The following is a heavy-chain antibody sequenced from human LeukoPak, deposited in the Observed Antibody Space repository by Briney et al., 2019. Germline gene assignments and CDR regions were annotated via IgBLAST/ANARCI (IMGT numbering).Heavy chain of an antibody. D-gene: IGHD6-13*01. V-gene: IGHV3-7*03. J-gene: IGHJ4*02. Sequence: GGSLTLFRAVSGLTFSRYWMSCASHAPGNGLEWVANIKQDGSEKYYVHSVEGRLTISRDKTKNSLYLQINSVTTTDMAVYFYERDESYSIDYWGQGTLVTVSS. CDR3: ERDESYSIDY. CDR2: IKQDGSEK. CDR1: GLTFSRYW.